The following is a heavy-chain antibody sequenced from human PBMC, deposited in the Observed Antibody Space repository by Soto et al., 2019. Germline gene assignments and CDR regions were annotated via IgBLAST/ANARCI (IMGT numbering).Heavy chain of an antibody. V-gene: IGHV2-70*01. CDR1: GFSLSTSGMC. J-gene: IGHJ4*02. CDR2: IDWDDDK. CDR3: ARIDGSSSSGGFDY. Sequence: SGPTLVNPTQTLTLTCTFSGFSLSTSGMCVSWIRQPPGKALEWLALIDWDDDKYYSTSLKTRLTISKDTSKNQVVLTMTNMDPVDTATYYCARIDGSSSSGGFDYWGQGTLVTVSS. D-gene: IGHD6-6*01.